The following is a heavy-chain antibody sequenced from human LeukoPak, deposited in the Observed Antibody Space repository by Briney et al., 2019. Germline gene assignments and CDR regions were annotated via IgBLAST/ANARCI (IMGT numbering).Heavy chain of an antibody. CDR1: GFTFSSYG. Sequence: QTGGSLRLSCAASGFTFSSYGMSWVRQAPGKGLEWVSIISGPGGSKYYADSVRGRFTISRDNSKNSLYLQMNSLRAEDTAVYYCARDPLGDTTMPFFDYWGQGTLVTVSS. CDR2: ISGPGGSK. CDR3: ARDPLGDTTMPFFDY. D-gene: IGHD5-18*01. V-gene: IGHV3-23*01. J-gene: IGHJ4*02.